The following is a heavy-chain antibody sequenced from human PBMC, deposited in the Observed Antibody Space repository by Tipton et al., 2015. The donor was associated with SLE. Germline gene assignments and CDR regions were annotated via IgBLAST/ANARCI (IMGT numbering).Heavy chain of an antibody. Sequence: TLSLTCTVSGGSISSYYWSWIRQPPGKGLEWIGYIYYSGSTNYNPSLKSRVTISVDTSKNQFSLKLSSVTAADPAVYYCARACLIFGVVHPSCYVMDVWGQGTTVTVSS. V-gene: IGHV4-59*01. CDR1: GGSISSYY. D-gene: IGHD3-3*01. J-gene: IGHJ6*02. CDR2: IYYSGST. CDR3: ARACLIFGVVHPSCYVMDV.